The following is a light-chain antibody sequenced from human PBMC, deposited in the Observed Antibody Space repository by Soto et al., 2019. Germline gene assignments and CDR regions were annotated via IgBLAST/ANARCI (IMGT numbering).Light chain of an antibody. CDR1: TSDVGGYNY. J-gene: IGLJ1*01. V-gene: IGLV2-14*01. CDR3: LSKTSSISYV. Sequence: QSALTQPASVSGSPGQSITISCTGTTSDVGGYNYVSSYQQHPGKVPKLLIHEVSNRPSGVSNRFSGSKSGNTASLTISGLQAEDEADYYCLSKTSSISYVFGTGTKVTVL. CDR2: EVS.